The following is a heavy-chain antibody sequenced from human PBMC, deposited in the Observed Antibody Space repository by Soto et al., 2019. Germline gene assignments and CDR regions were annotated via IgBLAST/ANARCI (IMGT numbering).Heavy chain of an antibody. Sequence: GGSLRLSGAASGFTFDDYAMHWVRQAPGKGLEWVSRSSWNSGSIDYADSVKGRFTISRDNAKNSLYLQMNSLRTDDTALYYCAKDSPYRRRSAYATELGYWGQGTLVTVSS. CDR2: SSWNSGSI. V-gene: IGHV3-9*01. CDR1: GFTFDDYA. D-gene: IGHD5-12*01. CDR3: AKDSPYRRRSAYATELGY. J-gene: IGHJ4*02.